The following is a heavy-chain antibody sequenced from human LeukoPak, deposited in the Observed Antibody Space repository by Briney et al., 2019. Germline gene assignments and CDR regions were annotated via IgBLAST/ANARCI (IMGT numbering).Heavy chain of an antibody. J-gene: IGHJ3*02. CDR1: GGSFSSYA. CDR3: ARGTATAYDFWSGYDAFDM. D-gene: IGHD3-3*01. CDR2: IIIIFGTA. V-gene: IGHV1-69*13. Sequence: SVNVSFKSSGGSFSSYAISWVRQAPAQGLERVGVIIIIFGTANYAQKFQGRVTTTADESTSEAYMELSSLRSEVTAVYYCARGTATAYDFWSGYDAFDMWGQGTMVTVS.